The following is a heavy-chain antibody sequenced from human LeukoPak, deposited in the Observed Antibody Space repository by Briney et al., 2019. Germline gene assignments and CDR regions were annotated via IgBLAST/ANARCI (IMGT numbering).Heavy chain of an antibody. J-gene: IGHJ4*02. V-gene: IGHV4-59*08. D-gene: IGHD2-2*01. CDR3: ARGSCSSTRCYPPFDY. Sequence: SETLSLTCTVSGGSISSYYWSWIRQPPGKGLEWIGYIYYSGSTNYNPSLKSRVTISVDTSKNQFSLKLSSVTAADTAVYYCARGSCSSTRCYPPFDYWGQGTLVTVSS. CDR2: IYYSGST. CDR1: GGSISSYY.